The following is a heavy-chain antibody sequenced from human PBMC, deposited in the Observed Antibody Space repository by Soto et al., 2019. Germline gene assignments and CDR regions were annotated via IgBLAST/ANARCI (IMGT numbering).Heavy chain of an antibody. CDR2: MNPNSGNT. Sequence: QVQLVQSGAEVKKPGASVKVSCKASGYTFTNYDIKWVRQATGQGLEWMGWMNPNSGNTGYAQKFQGRVTMTRNTSISTADMELSSLRAEDSAVYYCAGGRNGMDVWGQGTTVTVSS. V-gene: IGHV1-8*01. CDR1: GYTFTNYD. J-gene: IGHJ6*02. CDR3: AGGRNGMDV.